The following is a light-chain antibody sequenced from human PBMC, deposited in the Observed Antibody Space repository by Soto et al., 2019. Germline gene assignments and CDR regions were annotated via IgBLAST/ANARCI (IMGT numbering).Light chain of an antibody. Sequence: QSVLTQPPSASGTPGQRVTFSCSGSSSNIGRNYVLWYQQFPGTAPKLLIYRNDQRPSGVPDRFSASKSGTSASLAISGLRSEDEADYFCAAWDHSLSAWVFGGGTKLTVL. CDR2: RND. V-gene: IGLV1-47*01. CDR3: AAWDHSLSAWV. J-gene: IGLJ3*02. CDR1: SSNIGRNY.